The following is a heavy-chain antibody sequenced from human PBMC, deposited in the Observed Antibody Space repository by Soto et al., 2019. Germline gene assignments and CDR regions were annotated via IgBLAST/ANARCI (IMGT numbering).Heavy chain of an antibody. CDR1: GYGITIHG. Sequence: ASVKVSCKASGYGITIHGLSWVRQAPGQGLEWMAWISPYNGNANYAQKFQGRVSMTTDASTSTAYMELRSLTSDDTAVYYCARDLGFSSSKALDFWGQGTLVTVSS. D-gene: IGHD6-6*01. J-gene: IGHJ4*02. V-gene: IGHV1-18*01. CDR3: ARDLGFSSSKALDF. CDR2: ISPYNGNA.